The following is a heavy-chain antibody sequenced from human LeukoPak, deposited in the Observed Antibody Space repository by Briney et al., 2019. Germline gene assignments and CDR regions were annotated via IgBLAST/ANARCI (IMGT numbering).Heavy chain of an antibody. CDR3: ARGPVPYDFWSGYSYYFDY. D-gene: IGHD3-3*01. J-gene: IGHJ4*02. CDR1: GYTFTGYY. V-gene: IGHV1-2*02. Sequence: ASVKVSCKASGYTFTGYYMHWVRQAPGQGLEWMGWINPNSGGTNYAQKFQGRVTMTRDTSISTAYMELSRLRSDDTAVYYCARGPVPYDFWSGYSYYFDYWGQGTLVTVSS. CDR2: INPNSGGT.